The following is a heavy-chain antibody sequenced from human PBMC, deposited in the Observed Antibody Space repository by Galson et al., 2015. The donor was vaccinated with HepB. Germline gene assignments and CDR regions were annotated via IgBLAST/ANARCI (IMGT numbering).Heavy chain of an antibody. CDR1: GFTFNRFG. CDR3: ARDLALGTTIISDY. D-gene: IGHD1-7*01. Sequence: SLRLSCAASGFTFNRFGMHWVRQAPGKGLEWVAVTWYGGSEKYYAGSVKGRFSISRDNSRNTLYLQMNSLRAEDTAIYYCARDLALGTTIISDYWGQGTLVTVSS. CDR2: TWYGGSEK. V-gene: IGHV3-33*01. J-gene: IGHJ4*02.